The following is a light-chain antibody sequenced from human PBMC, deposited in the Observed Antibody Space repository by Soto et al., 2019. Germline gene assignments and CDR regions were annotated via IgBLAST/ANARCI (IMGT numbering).Light chain of an antibody. CDR1: NSNIGSNL. V-gene: IGLV1-44*01. CDR2: NSN. Sequence: QSVLTQPPSASGTPGQRVTLSCSGGNSNIGSNLVYWYQQLPGTAPKLLIYNSNLRPSGVPDRFSGSKSGTSASLAITGLQAEDEADYYCQSYDSSLSVVFGGGTKLTVL. CDR3: QSYDSSLSVV. J-gene: IGLJ2*01.